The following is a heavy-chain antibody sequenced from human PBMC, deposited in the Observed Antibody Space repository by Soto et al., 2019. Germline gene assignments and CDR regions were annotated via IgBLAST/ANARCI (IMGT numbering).Heavy chain of an antibody. CDR1: GYTFTSYA. J-gene: IGHJ5*02. CDR3: ARDRSPLDYGDYVSDWFDP. V-gene: IGHV1-18*01. Sequence: ASVKVSCXASGYTFTSYAMHWVRQAPGQGLEWMGWISAYNGNTNYAQKLQGRVTMTTDTSTSTAYMELRSLRSDDTAVYYCARDRSPLDYGDYVSDWFDPWGQGTLVTVSS. CDR2: ISAYNGNT. D-gene: IGHD4-17*01.